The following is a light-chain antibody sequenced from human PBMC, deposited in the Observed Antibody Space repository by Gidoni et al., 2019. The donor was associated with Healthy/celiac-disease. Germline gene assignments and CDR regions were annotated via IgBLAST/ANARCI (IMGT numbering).Light chain of an antibody. Sequence: SYELTQPPSVSVSLGQMARITCSGEALPKKYAYWYQQKPGQFPVLVIYKDSERPAGIPGRFSGSSSGTIVTLTIGGVQAEDEADYYCLSADSSGTYYVFGTGTKVTVL. J-gene: IGLJ1*01. CDR1: ALPKKY. V-gene: IGLV3-16*01. CDR3: LSADSSGTYYV. CDR2: KDS.